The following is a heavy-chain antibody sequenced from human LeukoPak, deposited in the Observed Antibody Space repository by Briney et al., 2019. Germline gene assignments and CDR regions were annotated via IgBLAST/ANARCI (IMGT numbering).Heavy chain of an antibody. CDR3: ARGLYCTNGVCPYYFDY. V-gene: IGHV4-38-2*02. CDR1: DYSHNRNYY. Sequence: SDPLSLPCTLCDYSHNRNYYWGWIRQPPGTGLDWIEILYQSESIYYNPSLKSRLAVSVDTSKNQFSLRLSSVTAADTAIYYCARGLYCTNGVCPYYFDYWGQGTLVTVSS. D-gene: IGHD2-8*01. CDR2: LYQSESI. J-gene: IGHJ4*02.